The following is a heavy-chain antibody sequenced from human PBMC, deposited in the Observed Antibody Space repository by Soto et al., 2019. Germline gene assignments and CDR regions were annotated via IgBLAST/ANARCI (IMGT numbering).Heavy chain of an antibody. Sequence: QVQLVQSGAEVKKPGSSVKVSCKASGGTFSSYAISWVRQAPGQGLEWMGGIIPIFGTANYAQKFQGRVTITAEESPSTAYMELSSLRSEDTAVYYCVRGRVDYYDSSGYGTTGYWGQGTLVTVSS. CDR2: IIPIFGTA. CDR1: GGTFSSYA. J-gene: IGHJ4*02. D-gene: IGHD3-22*01. V-gene: IGHV1-69*01. CDR3: VRGRVDYYDSSGYGTTGY.